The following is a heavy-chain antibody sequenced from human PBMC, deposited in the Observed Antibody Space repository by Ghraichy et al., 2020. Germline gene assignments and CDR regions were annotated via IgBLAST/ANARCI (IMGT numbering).Heavy chain of an antibody. CDR3: AREVGFWSGSD. J-gene: IGHJ4*02. CDR2: ISSSSNAI. D-gene: IGHD3-3*01. CDR1: GFTFRSYS. Sequence: LSLTCAASGFTFRSYSMNWVRQAPGKGLEWVSYISSSSNAIYYADSVKGRFTISRDNAKNSLYLQLNSLRAEDTAVYYCAREVGFWSGSDWGQGTLVIVSS. V-gene: IGHV3-48*01.